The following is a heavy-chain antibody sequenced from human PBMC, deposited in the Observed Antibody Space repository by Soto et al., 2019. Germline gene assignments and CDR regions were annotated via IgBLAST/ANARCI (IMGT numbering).Heavy chain of an antibody. D-gene: IGHD1-7*01. CDR1: GGTFSSYA. J-gene: IGHJ4*02. CDR2: IIPIFGTA. Sequence: SVKVSCKASGGTFSSYAISWVRQAPGQGLEWMGGIIPIFGTANYAQKFQGRVTITADESTSTAYMELSSLRSEDTAVYYCATGNWNSEAFYYFDYWGQGTLVTVSS. CDR3: ATGNWNSEAFYYFDY. V-gene: IGHV1-69*13.